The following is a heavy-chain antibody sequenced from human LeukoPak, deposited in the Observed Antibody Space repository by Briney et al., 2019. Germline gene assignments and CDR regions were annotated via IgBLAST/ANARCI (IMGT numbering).Heavy chain of an antibody. V-gene: IGHV1-8*01. CDR1: GYSFTSYD. Sequence: ASVKVSCKASGYSFTSYDINWVRQATGQGLEWMGWMNPNSGNTGYAQKFQGRVTMTRSTSISTAYMELSSLRSEDTAVYYCAKGQKVSIPLKYYFDYWGQGTLVTGSS. CDR2: MNPNSGNT. J-gene: IGHJ4*02. CDR3: AKGQKVSIPLKYYFDY.